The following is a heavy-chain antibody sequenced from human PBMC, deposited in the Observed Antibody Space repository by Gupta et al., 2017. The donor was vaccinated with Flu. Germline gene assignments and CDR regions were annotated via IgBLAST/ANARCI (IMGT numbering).Heavy chain of an antibody. Sequence: QVQLQQWGAGLLKPSETLSLTCAVYGGSFSGYYWSWIRQPPGKGLEWIGEINHSGSTNYNPSLKSRVTISVDTSKNQFSLKLSSVTAADTAVYYCARGLYGDYGRGMDVWGQGTTVTVSS. D-gene: IGHD4-17*01. CDR2: INHSGST. V-gene: IGHV4-34*01. CDR3: ARGLYGDYGRGMDV. CDR1: GGSFSGYY. J-gene: IGHJ6*02.